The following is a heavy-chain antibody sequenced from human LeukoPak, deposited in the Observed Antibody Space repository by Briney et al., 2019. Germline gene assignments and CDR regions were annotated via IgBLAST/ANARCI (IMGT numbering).Heavy chain of an antibody. V-gene: IGHV4-30-4*08. J-gene: IGHJ4*02. Sequence: PSETLSLTCTVSGGSISSGDYYWSWIRQPPGKGLEWIGYIYYSGSTYYNPSLKSRVTISVDTSKNQFSLKLSSVTAADTAVYYCARLSNFVETLDYWGQGTLVTVSS. CDR3: ARLSNFVETLDY. CDR2: IYYSGST. CDR1: GGSISSGDYY. D-gene: IGHD4-11*01.